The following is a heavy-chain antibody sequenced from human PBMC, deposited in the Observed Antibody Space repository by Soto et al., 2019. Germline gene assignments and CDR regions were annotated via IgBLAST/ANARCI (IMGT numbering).Heavy chain of an antibody. V-gene: IGHV1-2*02. J-gene: IGHJ5*02. CDR2: INPNSGGT. Sequence: ASVKVSCKASGYTFTGYYMHWVRQAPGQGLEWMGWINPNSGGTNYAQKFQGRVTMTRDTSISTAYMELSRLRSDDTAVYYCARDQTSPQLGGNWFDPWGQGTLVTSPQ. D-gene: IGHD6-6*01. CDR1: GYTFTGYY. CDR3: ARDQTSPQLGGNWFDP.